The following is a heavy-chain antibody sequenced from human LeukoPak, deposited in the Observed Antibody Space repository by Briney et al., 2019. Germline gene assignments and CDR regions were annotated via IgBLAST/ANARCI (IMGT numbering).Heavy chain of an antibody. Sequence: GGSLRLSCAASGFTFSSYAMSWVRQAPGKGLEWVSAISDSGGRTYYADSVKGRFTISRDNSKNTLYLQMNSLGAEDTAVYYCAKDRMVLGYWGQGTLVTVSS. CDR1: GFTFSSYA. D-gene: IGHD1-14*01. J-gene: IGHJ4*02. CDR2: ISDSGGRT. V-gene: IGHV3-23*01. CDR3: AKDRMVLGY.